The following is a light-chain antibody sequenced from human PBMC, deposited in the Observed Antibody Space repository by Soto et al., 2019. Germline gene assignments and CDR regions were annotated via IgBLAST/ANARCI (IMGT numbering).Light chain of an antibody. CDR3: QQYSVYWT. CDR1: QSISSY. J-gene: IGKJ1*01. CDR2: AAS. V-gene: IGKV1-39*01. Sequence: DIQMTQSPSSLSASVGDRVTITCRASQSISSYLNWYQQKPGKAPKLLIYAASGLQSGVPSRLSGSGSGTDFTLTISSLQPEDFATYYCQQYSVYWTFGQGTKVDIK.